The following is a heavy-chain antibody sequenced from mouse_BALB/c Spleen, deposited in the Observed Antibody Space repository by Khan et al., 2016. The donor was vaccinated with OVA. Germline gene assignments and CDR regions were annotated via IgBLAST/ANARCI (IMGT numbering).Heavy chain of an antibody. CDR2: IDPENGKT. J-gene: IGHJ3*01. CDR1: GFNIRDYY. V-gene: IGHV14-1*02. Sequence: VQLKQSGAELVRPGALVKLSCKASGFNIRDYYMHWMKQRPEQGLEWIGWIDPENGKTIYDPKFQGKASITADTSSNTAYLQLTSLTSEDTAVSYCARSGYFAWFAYWGQGTLVTVSA. CDR3: ARSGYFAWFAY.